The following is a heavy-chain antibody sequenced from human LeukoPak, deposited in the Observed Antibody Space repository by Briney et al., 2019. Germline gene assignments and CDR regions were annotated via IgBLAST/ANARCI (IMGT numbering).Heavy chain of an antibody. CDR2: IWYDGSNK. Sequence: GGSLRLSCSAPGFTFTSYGMRWVRQAPGKGLEWVAVIWYDGSNKYYADSVKGRFTISRDISKNTVFLQMNSLRAEDTAMYYCAGESNEVSVTAAFDIWGQGTMVTVSS. D-gene: IGHD2-21*02. V-gene: IGHV3-33*08. J-gene: IGHJ3*02. CDR1: GFTFTSYG. CDR3: AGESNEVSVTAAFDI.